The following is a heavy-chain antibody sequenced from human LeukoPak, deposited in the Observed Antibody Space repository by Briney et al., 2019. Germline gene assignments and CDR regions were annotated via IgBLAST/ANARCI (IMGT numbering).Heavy chain of an antibody. Sequence: PSETLSLTCSVSGGSISSYYWNWIRQSPGKGLEWIAYIHYSGSTNYNPSLRSRVTVSIDTSKNQFSLNLSSVTAADTAVYYCAGTSASSYGSSPSWGQGTLVTVSS. V-gene: IGHV4-59*08. CDR2: IHYSGST. J-gene: IGHJ5*02. D-gene: IGHD2-15*01. CDR3: AGTSASSYGSSPS. CDR1: GGSISSYY.